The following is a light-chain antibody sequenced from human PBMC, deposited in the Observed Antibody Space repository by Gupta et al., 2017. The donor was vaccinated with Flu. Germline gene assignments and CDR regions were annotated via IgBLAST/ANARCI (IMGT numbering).Light chain of an antibody. J-gene: IGKJ1*01. CDR2: GAS. CDR3: NQYNNWPRT. Sequence: DTVMTHSPATLSVSPGERATLSCRSSQSVSSNLAWYQQKPGQAPRLLIYGASTRATGIPARFSGSGSGTEFTLTISSLQSEDFAIYYCNQYNNWPRTFGQGTKVEIK. V-gene: IGKV3-15*01. CDR1: QSVSSN.